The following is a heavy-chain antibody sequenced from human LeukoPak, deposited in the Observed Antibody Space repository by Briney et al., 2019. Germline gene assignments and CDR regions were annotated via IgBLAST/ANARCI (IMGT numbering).Heavy chain of an antibody. CDR1: GFTFSSYE. V-gene: IGHV3-48*03. CDR2: ISSSSSYT. D-gene: IGHD5-12*01. Sequence: LPGGSLRLSCAASGFTFSSYEMNWVRQAPGKGLEWVSYISSSSSYTNYADSVKGRFTISRDNAKNSLYLQMNSLRAEDTAVYYCAREGLRGGYSGYGPNGYFDLWGRGTLVTVSS. J-gene: IGHJ2*01. CDR3: AREGLRGGYSGYGPNGYFDL.